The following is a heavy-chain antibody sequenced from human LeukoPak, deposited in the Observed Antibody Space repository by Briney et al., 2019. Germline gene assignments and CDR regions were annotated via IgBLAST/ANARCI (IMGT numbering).Heavy chain of an antibody. V-gene: IGHV4-4*02. CDR2: ISHDGTT. CDR3: TREDRPFCTFAY. J-gene: IGHJ4*02. D-gene: IGHD3-3*02. Sequence: PSETLSLTCGVSGGSIDITNYWSWVRQAPGKGLEWIGEISHDGTTNYNPSLRTRVAMSLDRANNQFSLSLTSVTAADTAVYYCTREDRPFCTFAYWGQGVLVTVSS. CDR1: GGSIDITNY.